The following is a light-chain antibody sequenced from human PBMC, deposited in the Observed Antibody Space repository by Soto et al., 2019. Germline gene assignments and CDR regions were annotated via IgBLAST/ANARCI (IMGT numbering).Light chain of an antibody. CDR3: QQSYSTPWT. Sequence: DIQMPQSPSSLSASVGDRVTITCRASQSIRSYLNWYQQKPGKAPKRLIYAASSLQSGVPSRFSGSGSGTDFTLTISSLQPEDFATYYCQQSYSTPWTCGQGTKVDIK. V-gene: IGKV1-39*01. CDR2: AAS. CDR1: QSIRSY. J-gene: IGKJ1*01.